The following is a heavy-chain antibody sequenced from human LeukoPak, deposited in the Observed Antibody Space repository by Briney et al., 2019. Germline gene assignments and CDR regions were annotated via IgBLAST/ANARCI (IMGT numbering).Heavy chain of an antibody. V-gene: IGHV3-33*08. D-gene: IGHD4-17*01. CDR3: ARTSPDYGDYVGHFDY. J-gene: IGHJ4*02. Sequence: GGSLRLSCAASGFTFSSYAMSWVRQAPGKGLEWVAVIWYDGSNKYYADSVKGRFTISRDNSKNTLYPQMNSLRAEDTAVYYCARTSPDYGDYVGHFDYWGQGTLVTVSS. CDR2: IWYDGSNK. CDR1: GFTFSSYA.